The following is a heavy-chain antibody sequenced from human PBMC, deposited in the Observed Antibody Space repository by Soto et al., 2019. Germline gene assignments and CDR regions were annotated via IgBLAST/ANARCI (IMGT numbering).Heavy chain of an antibody. CDR3: ARCHRGRYGERTNFDY. J-gene: IGHJ4*02. CDR2: IYYSGIT. CDR1: SYSMSSYY. Sequence: QVQLQESGPGLVKPSETLSLTCGVSSYSMSSYYWTWIRLSPGKGLEWIGYIYYSGITKYNSSLEGRVTKSVDRTTRQVSLKMTYVNSANMGIYDSARCHRGRYGERTNFDYWGQGTPVTVSS. D-gene: IGHD4-17*01. V-gene: IGHV4-59*01.